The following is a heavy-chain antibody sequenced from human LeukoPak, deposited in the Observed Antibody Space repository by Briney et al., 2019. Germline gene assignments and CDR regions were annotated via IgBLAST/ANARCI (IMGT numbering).Heavy chain of an antibody. V-gene: IGHV3-23*01. Sequence: GGSLSLSCAASGFTFSSYAMSWVRPAPGKGLEWVSLISGSGGNTYYADSVKGRFTISRDNSKNTLYLQMNSLRADDTAVYYCARSSWHNWFDPWGQGTLVTVSS. J-gene: IGHJ5*02. CDR1: GFTFSSYA. CDR3: ARSSWHNWFDP. D-gene: IGHD6-13*01. CDR2: ISGSGGNT.